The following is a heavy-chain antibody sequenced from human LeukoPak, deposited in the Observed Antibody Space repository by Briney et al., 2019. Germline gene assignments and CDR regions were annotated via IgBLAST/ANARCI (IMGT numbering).Heavy chain of an antibody. J-gene: IGHJ6*02. CDR2: ISYDGSNK. CDR3: ARDNDFWSGYFTIMETYGMDV. V-gene: IGHV3-30*03. D-gene: IGHD3-3*01. CDR1: GFTLSSYS. Sequence: PGGSLRLSCAASGFTLSSYSMNWVSQAPGKGLEWVAVISYDGSNKYYADSVKGRFTISRDNSKNTLYLQMNSLRAEDTAVYYCARDNDFWSGYFTIMETYGMDVWGHGATVTVSS.